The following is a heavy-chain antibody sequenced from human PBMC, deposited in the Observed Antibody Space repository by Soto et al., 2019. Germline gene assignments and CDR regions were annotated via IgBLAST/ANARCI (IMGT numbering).Heavy chain of an antibody. CDR2: INHTGGT. D-gene: IGHD3-3*01. J-gene: IGHJ5*02. CDR1: GGSVNGYY. Sequence: SETLSLTCAVYGGSVNGYYWSWIRQPPGKGLEWIGEINHTGGTHYNPSLKSRVTMSVDTSKNQFSLRLSSVTAADTAIYYCATRITVFGLLIPPFDPWGQGTQVTVSS. CDR3: ATRITVFGLLIPPFDP. V-gene: IGHV4-34*01.